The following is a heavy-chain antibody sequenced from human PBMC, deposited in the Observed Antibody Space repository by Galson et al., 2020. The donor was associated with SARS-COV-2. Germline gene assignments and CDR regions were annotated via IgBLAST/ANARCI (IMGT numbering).Heavy chain of an antibody. Sequence: GGSLSLSCAASGFPFSSYSMNWVRQAPGRGLEWVSYISAGSTYIHYADSLKGRFTISRDNAKNSLYLQINNLRAEDTACYYCAKGGGMASTPANYYYYGLDVWGQGTTVTVSS. V-gene: IGHV3-21*01. J-gene: IGHJ6*02. D-gene: IGHD2-15*01. CDR1: GFPFSSYS. CDR3: AKGGGMASTPANYYYYGLDV. CDR2: ISAGSTYI.